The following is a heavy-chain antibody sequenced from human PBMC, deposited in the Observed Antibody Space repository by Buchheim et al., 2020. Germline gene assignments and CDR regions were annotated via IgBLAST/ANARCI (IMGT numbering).Heavy chain of an antibody. CDR2: IKSKSDDGTT. Sequence: VQLVESGGGLVKPGESLRVSCAASGFTFSNAWMNWVRQAPGKGLEWVGRIKSKSDDGTTDYAAPVKGRFTISRDDSKNTLPLQMNSLKIEDTAMYYCVTPNQGYCSGGTCGGTWGQGTL. J-gene: IGHJ5*02. D-gene: IGHD2-15*01. CDR3: VTPNQGYCSGGTCGGT. V-gene: IGHV3-15*01. CDR1: GFTFSNAW.